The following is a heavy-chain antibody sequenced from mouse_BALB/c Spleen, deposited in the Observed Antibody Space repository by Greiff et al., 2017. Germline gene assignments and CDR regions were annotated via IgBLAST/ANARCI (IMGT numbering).Heavy chain of an antibody. CDR1: GFSLTGYG. V-gene: IGHV2-6-7*01. CDR3: ARDLYYGSSPFAY. Sequence: QVQLKESGPGLVAPSQSLSITCTVSGFSLTGYGVNWVRQPPGKGLEWLGMIWGDGSTDYNSALKSRLSISKDNSKSQVFLKMNSLQTDDTARYYCARDLYYGSSPFAYWGQGTLVTVSA. J-gene: IGHJ3*01. D-gene: IGHD1-1*01. CDR2: IWGDGST.